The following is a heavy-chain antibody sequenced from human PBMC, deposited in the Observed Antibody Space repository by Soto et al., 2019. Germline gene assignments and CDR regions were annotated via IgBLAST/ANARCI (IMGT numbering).Heavy chain of an antibody. D-gene: IGHD6-19*01. CDR2: IYYSGSI. CDR1: GGSISNYY. CDR3: AREIAVAGTHYFDY. V-gene: IGHV4-59*01. J-gene: IGHJ4*02. Sequence: SETLSLTCTVSGGSISNYYWSWIRQPPGKGLEWIGYIYYSGSINYNPSLKSQVTISEDTSKNQFSLKMGSVTAADTAVYYCAREIAVAGTHYFDYWGQGTLVTVSS.